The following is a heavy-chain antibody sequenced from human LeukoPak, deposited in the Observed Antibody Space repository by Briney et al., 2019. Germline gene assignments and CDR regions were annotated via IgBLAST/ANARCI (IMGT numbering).Heavy chain of an antibody. D-gene: IGHD1-26*01. CDR3: AGYGGSYPYYMDV. CDR1: GFTVSTNY. Sequence: GGSLRLSRAASGFTVSTNYMTWIRQAPGKGLEWVSVMYTLGNTNYADSVRGRFTISRDNSKNTLYLQMNSLRAEDTAVYYCAGYGGSYPYYMDVWGKGTTVTISS. V-gene: IGHV3-66*01. CDR2: MYTLGNT. J-gene: IGHJ6*03.